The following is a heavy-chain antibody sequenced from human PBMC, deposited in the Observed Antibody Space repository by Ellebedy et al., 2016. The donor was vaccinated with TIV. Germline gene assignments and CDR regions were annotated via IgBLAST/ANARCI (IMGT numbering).Heavy chain of an antibody. CDR1: GGSISGYY. D-gene: IGHD7-27*01. J-gene: IGHJ5*02. Sequence: SETLSLTCTVSGGSISGYYWSWIRQPPGKGLESIGYIYSSGSSDYNPSLRSRVTISVDTSKNQFSLNLSSVTAADTAVYYCARQLGMKRAIWDLWGQGTLVTVSS. CDR2: IYSSGSS. V-gene: IGHV4-59*01. CDR3: ARQLGMKRAIWDL.